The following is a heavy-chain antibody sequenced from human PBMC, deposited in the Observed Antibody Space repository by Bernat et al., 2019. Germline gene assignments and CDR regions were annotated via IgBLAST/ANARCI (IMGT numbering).Heavy chain of an antibody. CDR2: ISSLSSTI. D-gene: IGHD3-22*01. CDR3: ARTLKYYYDSSAYYYLYFDY. J-gene: IGHJ4*02. CDR1: GVTFSSYS. V-gene: IGHV3-48*01. Sequence: GRRVGGGGGGVQAGRALRVAGAASGVTFSSYSMNWVRQALGQGLDWLPYISSLSSTIYYAASGNGRFTLSRDNAKNSLYLQMNSRRAEDKAVYYSARTLKYYYDSSAYYYLYFDYWGQGTLVTVSS.